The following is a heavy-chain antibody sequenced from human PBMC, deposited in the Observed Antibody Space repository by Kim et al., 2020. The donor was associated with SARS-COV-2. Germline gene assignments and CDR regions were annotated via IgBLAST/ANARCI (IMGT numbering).Heavy chain of an antibody. V-gene: IGHV3-30-3*01. D-gene: IGHD6-13*01. CDR1: GFTFSSYA. Sequence: GGSLRLSCAASGFTFSSYAMHWVRQAPGKGLEWVAVISYDGSNKYYADSVKGRFTISRDNSKNTLYLQMNSLRAEDTAVYYCASLAAHYYYYGMDVWGQGTTVTVSS. J-gene: IGHJ6*02. CDR2: ISYDGSNK. CDR3: ASLAAHYYYYGMDV.